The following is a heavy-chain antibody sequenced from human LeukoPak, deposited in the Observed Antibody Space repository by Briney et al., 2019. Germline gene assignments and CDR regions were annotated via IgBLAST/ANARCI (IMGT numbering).Heavy chain of an antibody. Sequence: PSETLSLTCTVSGGSISSSSYYWGWIRQPPGKGLEWIGSIYYSGSTYYNPSLKSRVTISVDTSKNQFSLKLSSVTAADTAVYYCARAGDGGNDAFDIWGQGTMVTVSS. CDR3: ARAGDGGNDAFDI. V-gene: IGHV4-39*07. D-gene: IGHD4-17*01. CDR1: GGSISSSSYY. J-gene: IGHJ3*02. CDR2: IYYSGST.